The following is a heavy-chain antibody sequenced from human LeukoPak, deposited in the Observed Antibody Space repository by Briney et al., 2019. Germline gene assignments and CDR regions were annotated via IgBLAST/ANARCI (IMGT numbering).Heavy chain of an antibody. J-gene: IGHJ4*02. D-gene: IGHD3-22*01. CDR2: ISGSGGST. CDR3: AKVDYYDSSSYYRFFDY. Sequence: GGSLRLSYAASGFTFRNYAMSWVRQAPGKGLEWVSFISGSGGSTYYADSVKGRFTISRDNSKNTLYLQMNSLRAEDTAVYYCAKVDYYDSSSYYRFFDYWGQGTLVTVSS. V-gene: IGHV3-23*01. CDR1: GFTFRNYA.